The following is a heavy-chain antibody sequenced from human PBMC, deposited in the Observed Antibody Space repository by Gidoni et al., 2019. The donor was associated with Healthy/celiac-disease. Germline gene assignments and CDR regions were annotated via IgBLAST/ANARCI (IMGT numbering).Heavy chain of an antibody. CDR2: IYSSGST. D-gene: IGHD6-6*01. Sequence: VKPSETLSLTCTVSRGSISSSSYYWGWIRQRPGKGLAWSGSIYSSGSTYYNPSLKSRVTISVDTSKNKLSLKLSSVTAADPAVYYCARHRYLSPAQLVRADAFDYWGQGTLVTVSS. V-gene: IGHV4-39*01. CDR1: RGSISSSSYY. J-gene: IGHJ4*02. CDR3: ARHRYLSPAQLVRADAFDY.